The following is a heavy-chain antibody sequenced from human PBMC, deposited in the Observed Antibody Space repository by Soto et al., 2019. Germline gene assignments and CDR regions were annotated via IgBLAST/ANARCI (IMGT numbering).Heavy chain of an antibody. CDR2: INAGNGNT. V-gene: IGHV1-3*01. CDR1: GYTFTSYA. Sequence: QVQLVQSGAEVKKPGASVKVSCKASGYTFTSYAMHWVRQAPGQRLEWMGWINAGNGNTKYSQKFQGRVTMTRDTSASTAYMELCSLRSEDAAVYCCSRFYDILTPWGQGTLVTVSS. CDR3: SRFYDILTP. J-gene: IGHJ5*02. D-gene: IGHD3-9*01.